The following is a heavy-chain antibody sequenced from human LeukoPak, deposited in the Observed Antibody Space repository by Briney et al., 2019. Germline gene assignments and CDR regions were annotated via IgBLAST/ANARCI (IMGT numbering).Heavy chain of an antibody. CDR3: ARRSLGTIDY. CDR2: IYHSGST. D-gene: IGHD3/OR15-3a*01. J-gene: IGHJ4*02. Sequence: SETLSLTCAVSGYSISSGYYWGWIRQPPGKGLEWIGSIYHSGSTYYNPSPKSRVTISVDTSKNQFSLKLSSVTAADTAVYYCARRSLGTIDYWGQGTLVTVSS. V-gene: IGHV4-38-2*01. CDR1: GYSISSGYY.